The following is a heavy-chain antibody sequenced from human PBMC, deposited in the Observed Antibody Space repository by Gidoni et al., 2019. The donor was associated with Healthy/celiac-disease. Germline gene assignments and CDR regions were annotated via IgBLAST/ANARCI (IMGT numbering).Heavy chain of an antibody. J-gene: IGHJ4*02. Sequence: LQAPGKGLELMGGFDPEDGETIYAQKFQGRVTMTEDTSTDTAYMELSSLRSEDTAVYYCATDLDPDSSGYYDDDWGQGTLVTVSS. CDR3: ATDLDPDSSGYYDDD. V-gene: IGHV1-24*01. D-gene: IGHD3-22*01. CDR2: FDPEDGET.